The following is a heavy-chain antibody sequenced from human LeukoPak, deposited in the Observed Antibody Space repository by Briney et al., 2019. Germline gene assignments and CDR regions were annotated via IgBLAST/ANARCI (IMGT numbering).Heavy chain of an antibody. J-gene: IGHJ3*02. D-gene: IGHD4-17*01. CDR1: GGSISSGDYY. CDR2: IYYSGST. Sequence: SETLSLTCTVSGGSISSGDYYWRWIRQPPGKGLEWIGYIYYSGSTYYNPSLKSRVTISVDTSKNQFSLKLSSVTAADTAVYYCAREATQATVTTNSDAFDIWGQGTMVTVSS. CDR3: AREATQATVTTNSDAFDI. V-gene: IGHV4-30-4*01.